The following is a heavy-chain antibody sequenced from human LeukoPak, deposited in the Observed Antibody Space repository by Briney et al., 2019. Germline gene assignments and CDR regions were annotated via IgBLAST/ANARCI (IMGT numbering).Heavy chain of an antibody. CDR2: IIPIIGTA. J-gene: IGHJ4*02. CDR1: GDTFSSYA. V-gene: IGHV1-69*13. Sequence: SVKVSCKASGDTFSSYAISWVRQAPGQGLEWMGGIIPIIGTANYAQKFQVRVTITADESTSPANMELSSLRSEDTAVYYCARGHWVRTTAIYFFDYWGQGTLVTVSS. CDR3: ARGHWVRTTAIYFFDY. D-gene: IGHD3-22*01.